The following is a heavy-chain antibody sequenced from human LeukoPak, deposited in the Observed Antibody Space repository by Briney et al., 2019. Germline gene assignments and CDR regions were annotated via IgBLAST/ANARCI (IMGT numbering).Heavy chain of an antibody. CDR3: ARDQPVDYVWGSYRYYYYGMDV. CDR1: GFTFSSYW. J-gene: IGHJ6*04. CDR2: IKQDGSEK. Sequence: AGSLRFSCAASGFTFSSYWMSWVRQAPGKGLEWVANIKQDGSEKYYVDSVKGRFTISRDTAKNSMYLQMNSLRAEDTAVYYCARDQPVDYVWGSYRYYYYGMDVWGKGTTVTVSS. D-gene: IGHD3-16*02. V-gene: IGHV3-7*03.